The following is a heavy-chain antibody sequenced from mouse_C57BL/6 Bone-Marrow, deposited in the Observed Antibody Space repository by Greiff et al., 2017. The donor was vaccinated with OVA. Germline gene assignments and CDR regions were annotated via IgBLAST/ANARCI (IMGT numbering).Heavy chain of an antibody. CDR1: GFTFSSYA. V-gene: IGHV5-4*01. Sequence: EVQGVESGGGLVKPGGSLKLSCAASGFTFSSYAMSWVRQTPEKMLEWVATISDGGSYTYYPDNVKGRFTISRDNAKNNLYLQMSHLKSEDTAMYYCAREGYGSSFDYWGQGTTLTVSS. J-gene: IGHJ2*01. CDR2: ISDGGSYT. CDR3: AREGYGSSFDY. D-gene: IGHD1-1*01.